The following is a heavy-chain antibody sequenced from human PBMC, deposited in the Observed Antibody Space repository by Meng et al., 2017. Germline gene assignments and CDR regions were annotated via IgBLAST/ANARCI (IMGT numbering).Heavy chain of an antibody. J-gene: IGHJ4*02. CDR1: DIYFPSYY. V-gene: IGHV1-46*01. Sequence: VQMGRSGGEGEKMGAQRMMSSRKADIYFPSYYLRGGGRAPGQGLEWMGIINPSGGRKSNEQKFQGGVTTTRNTSTSTVYMELSSLRSEDTAVYYCASSSGLGDPVYDYWGQGTLVTVSS. CDR2: INPSGGRK. CDR3: ASSSGLGDPVYDY. D-gene: IGHD2-21*01.